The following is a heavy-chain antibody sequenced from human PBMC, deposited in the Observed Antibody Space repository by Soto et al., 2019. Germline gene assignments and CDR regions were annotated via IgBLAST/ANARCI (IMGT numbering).Heavy chain of an antibody. CDR3: ARDQGVAAAGITWFDP. CDR1: GASMNSYH. V-gene: IGHV4-4*07. CDR2: IHSSGST. J-gene: IGHJ5*02. Sequence: PSETLSLTCTVSGASMNSYHWSWIRQPAGKGLERIGHIHSSGSTNYNPSLKSRVTMSVDTSKNQFSLRLMSLTAADTAVYYCARDQGVAAAGITWFDPWGQGSRVTVPQ. D-gene: IGHD6-13*01.